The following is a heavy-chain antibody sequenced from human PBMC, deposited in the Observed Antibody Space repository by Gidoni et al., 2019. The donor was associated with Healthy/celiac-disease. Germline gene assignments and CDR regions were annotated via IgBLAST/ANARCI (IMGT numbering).Heavy chain of an antibody. CDR2: IYWDDDK. CDR1: GFSLSTSGVG. D-gene: IGHD3-3*01. V-gene: IGHV2-5*02. CDR3: AHRGKNDYCDFWSGYSVYFDY. J-gene: IGHJ4*02. Sequence: QITLKESGPTLVKPTQTLTLTCTFSGFSLSTSGVGVGWIRQPPGKALEWLALIYWDDDKRYSPSLKSRLTITKDTSKNQVVLTMTNMDPVDTATYYCAHRGKNDYCDFWSGYSVYFDYWGQGTLVTVSS.